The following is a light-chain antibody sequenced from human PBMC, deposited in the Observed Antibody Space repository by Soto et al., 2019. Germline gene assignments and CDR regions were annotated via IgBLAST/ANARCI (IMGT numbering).Light chain of an antibody. Sequence: IQITQSPSSLSAYVGDRVTITCQASQDIRKYLNWYQQKPGKAPKLLIYDASNLETGIPSRFSGSGSGTDFTFTICCLQPEDFATYCCQDYDNSPITFCHGTRLEIK. CDR3: QDYDNSPIT. J-gene: IGKJ5*01. CDR2: DAS. CDR1: QDIRKY. V-gene: IGKV1-33*01.